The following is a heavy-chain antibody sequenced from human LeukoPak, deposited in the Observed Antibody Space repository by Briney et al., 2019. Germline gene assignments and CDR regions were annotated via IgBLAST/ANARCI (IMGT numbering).Heavy chain of an antibody. CDR1: GGSISSSSYY. CDR2: IYYSGST. J-gene: IGHJ4*02. CDR3: ARTYYDILTGYSKFDY. V-gene: IGHV4-39*01. D-gene: IGHD3-9*01. Sequence: SETLSLTCTVSGGSISSSSYYWGWIRQPPGKGLEWIGSIYYSGSTYYNPSLKSRVTISVDTSKNQLSLKLSSVTAADTAVYYCARTYYDILTGYSKFDYWGQGTLVTVSS.